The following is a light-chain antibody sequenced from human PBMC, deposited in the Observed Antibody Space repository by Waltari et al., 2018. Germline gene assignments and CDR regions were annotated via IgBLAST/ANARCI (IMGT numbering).Light chain of an antibody. V-gene: IGKV3-11*01. CDR2: DAA. CDR1: QNVNRN. CDR3: QQRDNWPPFT. Sequence: EILLTQSPVTLSLSPGERATLACRASQNVNRNLACYQHKPGQAPRLLIYDAAIRATGIPPRFSGSGSGTDFTLTISSLEPEDFAVYFCQQRDNWPPFTFGGGTKVEIK. J-gene: IGKJ4*01.